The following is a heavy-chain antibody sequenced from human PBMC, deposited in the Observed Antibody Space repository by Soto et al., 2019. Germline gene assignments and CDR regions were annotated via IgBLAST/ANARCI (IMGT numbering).Heavy chain of an antibody. CDR1: GGSFSGYY. D-gene: IGHD3-10*01. V-gene: IGHV4-34*01. Sequence: SETLSLTCAVYGGSFSGYYWSWIRQPPGKGLEWIGEINHSGSTNYNPSLKSRVTISVDTSKNQFSLKLSSVTAADTAVYYCATGGYYGSGSLYWGQGTLVTFSS. J-gene: IGHJ4*02. CDR2: INHSGST. CDR3: ATGGYYGSGSLY.